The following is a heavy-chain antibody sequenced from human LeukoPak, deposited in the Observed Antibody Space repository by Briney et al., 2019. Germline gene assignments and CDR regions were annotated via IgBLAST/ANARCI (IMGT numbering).Heavy chain of an antibody. CDR2: ISAYNGNT. J-gene: IGHJ4*02. V-gene: IGHV1-18*04. D-gene: IGHD3-9*01. Sequence: ASVKVSCKASGYTFTSYGISWVRQAPGQGLEWMGWISAYNGNTNYAQKLQGRVTMTTDTSTSTAYMELRSLRSDDTAVYCCARYTDILTGYSLDYWGQGTLVTVSS. CDR3: ARYTDILTGYSLDY. CDR1: GYTFTSYG.